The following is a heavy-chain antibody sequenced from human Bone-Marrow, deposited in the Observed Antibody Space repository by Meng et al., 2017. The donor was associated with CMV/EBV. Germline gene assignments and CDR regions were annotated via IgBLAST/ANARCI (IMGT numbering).Heavy chain of an antibody. V-gene: IGHV1-69*01. D-gene: IGHD5-12*01. CDR3: ARSEVATASGGYFDY. Sequence: GCNFSSYGMSWVRQAPGQGLEWTGGISTIFGKANYAQKFQGRVTITADESTSTAYMELSSLRSEDTAVYYCARSEVATASGGYFDYWGQGTLVTVSS. J-gene: IGHJ4*02. CDR2: ISTIFGKA. CDR1: GCNFSSYG.